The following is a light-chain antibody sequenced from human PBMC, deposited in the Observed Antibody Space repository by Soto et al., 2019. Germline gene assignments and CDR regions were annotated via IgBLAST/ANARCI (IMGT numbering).Light chain of an antibody. Sequence: QSVLTQPPSVSGTPGHKVSISCSGSTSNLGGNTVNWYQQLPGTAPKLLIYTNNQRPSGVPGRFSGSKSGTSASLAISDLRSEDEAVFYCAAWDDSLNAVVFGGGTQLTVL. CDR3: AAWDDSLNAVV. CDR2: TNN. CDR1: TSNLGGNT. V-gene: IGLV1-44*01. J-gene: IGLJ2*01.